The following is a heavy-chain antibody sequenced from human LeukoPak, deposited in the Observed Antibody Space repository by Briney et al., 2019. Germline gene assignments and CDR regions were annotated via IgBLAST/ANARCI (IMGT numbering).Heavy chain of an antibody. CDR1: GFTFSSYS. J-gene: IGHJ4*02. Sequence: GSLRLSCAASGFTFSSYSMNWVRQAPGKGLEWVSYISSSSSTMYYADSVKGRFTISRDNAKNSLCLQMNSLRAEDTAVYYCAKGYTAIGDYWGQGTLVTVSS. D-gene: IGHD5-18*01. CDR3: AKGYTAIGDY. CDR2: ISSSSSTM. V-gene: IGHV3-48*01.